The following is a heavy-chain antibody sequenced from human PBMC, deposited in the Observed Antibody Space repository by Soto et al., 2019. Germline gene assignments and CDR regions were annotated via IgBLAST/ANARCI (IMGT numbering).Heavy chain of an antibody. D-gene: IGHD3-9*01. J-gene: IGHJ2*01. V-gene: IGHV4-34*01. CDR1: GGSFSGYY. Sequence: QVQLQQWGAGPLRPLETLSLTCGVSGGSFSGYYWAWIRQSPGQGLEWIGEINDRGSINYNPSLKSRVSISVDTSNNHYSLNLRSVTAADTAVYYCARESHDILTGPPWVWDVDLWGRGTLVTVSS. CDR3: ARESHDILTGPPWVWDVDL. CDR2: INDRGSI.